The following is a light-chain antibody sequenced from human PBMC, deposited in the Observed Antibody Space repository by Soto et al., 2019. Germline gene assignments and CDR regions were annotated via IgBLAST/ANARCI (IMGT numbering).Light chain of an antibody. J-gene: IGKJ1*01. CDR2: YSS. CDR3: QQYAYWPET. Sequence: EVMMTQFPDTVSVTPGETATLSCGASQSVRTNLAWYQQRPGQAPRLLIHYSSTRASDIPARFSGSGSGTNFTLAISSLQSEDFAVYYCQQYAYWPETFGQGTKV. V-gene: IGKV3D-15*01. CDR1: QSVRTN.